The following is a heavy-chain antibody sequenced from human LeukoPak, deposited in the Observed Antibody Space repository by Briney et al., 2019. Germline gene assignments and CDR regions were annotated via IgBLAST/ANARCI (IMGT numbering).Heavy chain of an antibody. J-gene: IGHJ6*02. D-gene: IGHD6-19*01. Sequence: GRSLRLSCAASGFTFSSYGMHWVRQAPGKGLEWVAVIWYDGSNKYYADSVKGRFTISRDNSKNTLYLQMNSLRAEDTAVYYCARVQEAVAGMYYYGMDVWGQGTTVTVSS. CDR3: ARVQEAVAGMYYYGMDV. V-gene: IGHV3-33*01. CDR1: GFTFSSYG. CDR2: IWYDGSNK.